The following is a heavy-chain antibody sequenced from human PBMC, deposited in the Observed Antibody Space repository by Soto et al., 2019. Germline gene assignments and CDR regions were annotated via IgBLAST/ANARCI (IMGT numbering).Heavy chain of an antibody. V-gene: IGHV4-59*01. CDR2: IHNGERT. D-gene: IGHD4-17*01. J-gene: IGHJ4*02. CDR1: GASISSYY. Sequence: PSETLSLTCSVSGASISSYYWSWFRQAPGKGLEYIGYIHNGERTNYNPSLESRVTISADTSKNQFSLRLSSVTAADMAMYYCSYGDSPGPIDHWGQGTLVTVSS. CDR3: SYGDSPGPIDH.